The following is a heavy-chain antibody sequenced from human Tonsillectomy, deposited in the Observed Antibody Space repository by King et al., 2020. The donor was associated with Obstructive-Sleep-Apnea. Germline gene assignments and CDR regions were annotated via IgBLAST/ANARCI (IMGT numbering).Heavy chain of an antibody. CDR3: ARDGHPLAVAGTRRNSLQFDY. CDR2: INPNSGGT. J-gene: IGHJ4*02. CDR1: GYTFTDYY. Sequence: QLVQSGAEVKKPGASVKVSCKASGYTFTDYYIYWVRQAPGQGLEWMGWINPNSGGTNYAQNFQGRVTMTRDTSISTAYMDLSRLRSDDTAVYYCARDGHPLAVAGTRRNSLQFDYWGQGTLVTVSS. V-gene: IGHV1-2*02. D-gene: IGHD6-19*01.